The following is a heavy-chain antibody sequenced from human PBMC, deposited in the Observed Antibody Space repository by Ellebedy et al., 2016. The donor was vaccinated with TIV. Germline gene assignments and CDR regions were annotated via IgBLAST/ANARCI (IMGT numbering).Heavy chain of an antibody. V-gene: IGHV3-53*01. J-gene: IGHJ4*02. CDR1: GVTFRGQV. CDR2: IYADDSA. Sequence: GGSLRLSXAASGVTFRGQVLNWVRQAPGKGLEWVSIIYADDSAYYADSVKGRFTISRDNFKNTVYLQLTSLRPEDTAIYYCVHLAGPLTTEDYWGQGILVTVSS. D-gene: IGHD4-11*01. CDR3: VHLAGPLTTEDY.